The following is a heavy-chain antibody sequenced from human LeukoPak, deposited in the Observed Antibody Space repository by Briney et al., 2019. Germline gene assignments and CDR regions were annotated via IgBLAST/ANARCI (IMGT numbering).Heavy chain of an antibody. V-gene: IGHV4-4*07. Sequence: SGTLSLTCTVSGGSISSYYWSWIRQPAGKGLEWIGRIYTSGSTNYNPSLKSRVTMSVDTSKNQFSLKLSSVTAADTAVYYCARDHYEVLRLVRASNWFDPWGQGTLVTVSS. CDR2: IYTSGST. D-gene: IGHD3-10*01. CDR1: GGSISSYY. J-gene: IGHJ5*02. CDR3: ARDHYEVLRLVRASNWFDP.